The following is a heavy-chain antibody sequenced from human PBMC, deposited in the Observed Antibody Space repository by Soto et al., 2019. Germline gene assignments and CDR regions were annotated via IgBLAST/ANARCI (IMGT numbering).Heavy chain of an antibody. D-gene: IGHD5-12*01. J-gene: IGHJ5*02. V-gene: IGHV3-74*01. Sequence: EVQLVESGGILVQPGGSLRLSCAASGFTFNTYWMHWVRQAPGKGLVWVSRINSDGTKTTYADSVKGRFTISRDNAKNTVYLKMNSLRAEYTAVYYCATVATNSYNWLDPWGQGTLVTVSS. CDR3: ATVATNSYNWLDP. CDR2: INSDGTKT. CDR1: GFTFNTYW.